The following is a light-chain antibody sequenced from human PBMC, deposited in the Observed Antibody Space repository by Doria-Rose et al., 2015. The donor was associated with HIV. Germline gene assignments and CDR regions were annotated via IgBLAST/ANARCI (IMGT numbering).Light chain of an antibody. CDR3: RQYGTSWT. Sequence: TQSPGTLSLSPGERATLSCRASQSFSSTYLAWYQQKPGQAPSLLIYDGSTRATGIPDRFSASGSGTDLTLTINRLEPEDFALYYCRQYGTSWTFGQGTKVEI. J-gene: IGKJ1*01. V-gene: IGKV3-20*01. CDR2: DGS. CDR1: QSFSSTY.